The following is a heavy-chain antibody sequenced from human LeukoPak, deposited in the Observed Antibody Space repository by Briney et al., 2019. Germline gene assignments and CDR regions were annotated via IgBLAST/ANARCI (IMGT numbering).Heavy chain of an antibody. Sequence: GASVKVSCKASGGTLSSYAISWVQQAPGQGLEWMGGIIPIFGTANYAQKFQGRVTITADESTSTAYMELSSLRSEDTAVYYCARDRSIAARPRSFDYWGQGTLVTVSS. D-gene: IGHD6-6*01. V-gene: IGHV1-69*13. CDR2: IIPIFGTA. J-gene: IGHJ4*02. CDR1: GGTLSSYA. CDR3: ARDRSIAARPRSFDY.